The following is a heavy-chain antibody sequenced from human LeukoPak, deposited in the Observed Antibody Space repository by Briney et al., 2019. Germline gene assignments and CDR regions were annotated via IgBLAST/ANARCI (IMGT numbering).Heavy chain of an antibody. V-gene: IGHV3-23*01. Sequence: PGGSLRLSCAASGFTLSSFTMNWVRQAPGKGLEWVSAIGGSGGRTDYADSVKGRFTISRDNSRNTLYLQMRSLRAEDTAVYYCVRDNGVTAYNDYWGQGTLVAVSS. CDR1: GFTLSSFT. CDR3: VRDNGVTAYNDY. J-gene: IGHJ4*02. CDR2: IGGSGGRT. D-gene: IGHD2-21*02.